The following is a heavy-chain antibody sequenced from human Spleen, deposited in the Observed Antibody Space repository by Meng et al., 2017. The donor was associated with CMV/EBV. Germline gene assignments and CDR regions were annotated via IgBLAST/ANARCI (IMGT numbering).Heavy chain of an antibody. Sequence: GGSLRLSCAASGFTFSSYNLNWVRQAPGKGLEWVSSISSSSSHINYADPEKGRFTISRDDAKNSLYLQMNSLRAEDTAVYYCASTNAYGGYSLNWGQGTLVTVSS. V-gene: IGHV3-21*01. CDR1: GFTFSSYN. CDR2: ISSSSSHI. CDR3: ASTNAYGGYSLN. D-gene: IGHD4-23*01. J-gene: IGHJ4*02.